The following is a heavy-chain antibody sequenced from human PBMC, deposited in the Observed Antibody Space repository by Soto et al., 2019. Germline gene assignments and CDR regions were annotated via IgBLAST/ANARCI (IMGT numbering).Heavy chain of an antibody. D-gene: IGHD2-15*01. CDR1: GYTFTKYI. V-gene: IGHV1-3*01. CDR3: ARDRAWMTVVIEGDSFHI. J-gene: IGHJ3*02. CDR2: INAGKGNT. Sequence: ASVKVSCKASGYTFTKYIIHWVRQAPGQRLEWMGWINAGKGNTKYSQKFQGRVTITRDTSASKAYMELRSLRSEDTAVYYCARDRAWMTVVIEGDSFHIWGQGTMVTVS.